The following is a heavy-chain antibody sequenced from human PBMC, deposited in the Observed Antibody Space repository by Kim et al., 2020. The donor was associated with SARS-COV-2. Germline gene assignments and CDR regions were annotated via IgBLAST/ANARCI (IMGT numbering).Heavy chain of an antibody. D-gene: IGHD3-10*01. J-gene: IGHJ4*02. CDR1: GYSFTSYW. V-gene: IGHV5-10-1*01. CDR3: ARGYYGSGSYYWVVDY. Sequence: GESLKISCKGSGYSFTSYWISWVRQMPGKGLEWMGRIDPSDSYTNYSPSFQGHVTISADKSISTAYLQWSSLKASDTAMYYCARGYYGSGSYYWVVDYWGQGTLVTVSS. CDR2: IDPSDSYT.